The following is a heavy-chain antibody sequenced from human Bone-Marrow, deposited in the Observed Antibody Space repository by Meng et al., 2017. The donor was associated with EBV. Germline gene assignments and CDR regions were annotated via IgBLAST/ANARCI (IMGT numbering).Heavy chain of an antibody. CDR3: ASESGRGYTPDY. CDR2: LMPMSGAP. J-gene: IGHJ4*02. D-gene: IGHD3-10*01. V-gene: IGHV1-69*01. Sequence: QGQFGHSAVEGKRPRTSVNGSCKASGGPFSGDAISWVRQAPGQGLEWMGGLMPMSGAPNYAQKFQGRVTITADESTSTHYMDLSSLRSEDTAVYYCASESGRGYTPDYWGQGTLVTVSS. CDR1: GGPFSGDA.